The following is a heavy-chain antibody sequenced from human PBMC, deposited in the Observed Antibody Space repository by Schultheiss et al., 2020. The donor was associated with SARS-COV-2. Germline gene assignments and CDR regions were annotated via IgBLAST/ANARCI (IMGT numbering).Heavy chain of an antibody. V-gene: IGHV3-30*02. J-gene: IGHJ4*02. D-gene: IGHD3-22*01. CDR3: AKDRITMIVVVITTGLDY. CDR1: GFTFSSYG. CDR2: IRYDGSNK. Sequence: GGSLRLSCAASGFTFSSYGMHWVRQAPGKGLEWVAFIRYDGSNKYYADSVKGRFTISRDNSKNTLYLQMNSLRAEDTAVYYCAKDRITMIVVVITTGLDYWGQGTLVTVSS.